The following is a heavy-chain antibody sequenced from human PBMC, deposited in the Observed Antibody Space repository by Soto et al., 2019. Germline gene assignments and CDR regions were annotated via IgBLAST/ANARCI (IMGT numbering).Heavy chain of an antibody. D-gene: IGHD2-15*01. J-gene: IGHJ4*02. V-gene: IGHV1-69*06. CDR2: IIPIFGTA. CDR1: GGTFSSYA. Sequence: QVQLVQSGAEVKKPGSSVTVSCTASGGTFSSYAISWVRQAPGQGLEWMGGIIPIFGTANYAQKFQGRVTITADKSTSTAYMELSSVRSADTAVYYCAPHGSGGSCYSWEPGQFDYWGPGTLVTVSS. CDR3: APHGSGGSCYSWEPGQFDY.